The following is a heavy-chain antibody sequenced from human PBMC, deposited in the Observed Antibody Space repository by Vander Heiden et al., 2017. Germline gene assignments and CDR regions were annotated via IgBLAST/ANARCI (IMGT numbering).Heavy chain of an antibody. CDR2: ISSSSSNI. D-gene: IGHD2-15*01. V-gene: IGHV3-48*02. CDR1: GFTFSSYS. CDR3: ARERATVVTPFDY. J-gene: IGHJ4*02. Sequence: EVQLVESGGGLVQPGGSRRLSCAASGFTFSSYSMNWVRQAPGKGLEWVSYISSSSSNIYDADAGKGRFTISRDNAKNSMYLQMNSMRDEDTAVYYCARERATVVTPFDYWGQGNLVTVSS.